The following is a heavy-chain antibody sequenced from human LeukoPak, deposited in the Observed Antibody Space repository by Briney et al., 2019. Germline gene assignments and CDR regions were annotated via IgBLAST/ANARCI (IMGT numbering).Heavy chain of an antibody. V-gene: IGHV1-69*04. D-gene: IGHD3-22*01. Sequence: SVKVSCKASGGTFSSYAISWVRQAPGQGLEWMGRIIPILGIANYAQKFQGRVTITADKSTSTAYMELSSLRSEDTAVYYCARAPYYYDTRFDPWGQGTLVTVSS. CDR1: GGTFSSYA. CDR2: IIPILGIA. CDR3: ARAPYYYDTRFDP. J-gene: IGHJ5*02.